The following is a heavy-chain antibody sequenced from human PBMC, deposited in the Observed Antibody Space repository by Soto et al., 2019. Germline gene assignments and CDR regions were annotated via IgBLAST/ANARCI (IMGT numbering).Heavy chain of an antibody. Sequence: QVQLVESGGGVVQPGRSLRLSCAASGFTFSSYAMHWVRQAPGKGLEWVAVISYDGSNKYYADSVKGPFTISRDNSKNTLYLQMNSLRAEDTAVYYCARDLPSGEATIVYYYYGMDVWGQGTTVTVSS. D-gene: IGHD5-12*01. J-gene: IGHJ6*02. V-gene: IGHV3-30-3*01. CDR2: ISYDGSNK. CDR1: GFTFSSYA. CDR3: ARDLPSGEATIVYYYYGMDV.